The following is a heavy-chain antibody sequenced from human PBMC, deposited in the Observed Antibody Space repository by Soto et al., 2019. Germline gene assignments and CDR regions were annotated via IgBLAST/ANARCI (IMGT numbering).Heavy chain of an antibody. J-gene: IGHJ4*02. CDR1: GFTFSNAW. CDR3: TTDLIVVVVAATRAHVDY. D-gene: IGHD2-15*01. V-gene: IGHV3-15*07. CDR2: IKSKTDGGTT. Sequence: PGGSLRLSCAASGFTFSNAWMNWVRQAPGKGLEWVGRIKSKTDGGTTDYAAPVKGRFTISRDDSKNTLYLQMNSLKTEDTAVYYCTTDLIVVVVAATRAHVDYWGQGTLVTVSS.